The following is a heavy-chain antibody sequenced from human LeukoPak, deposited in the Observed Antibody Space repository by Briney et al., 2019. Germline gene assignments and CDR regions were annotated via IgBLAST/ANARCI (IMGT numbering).Heavy chain of an antibody. V-gene: IGHV4-59*01. J-gene: IGHJ6*02. CDR3: ASSGVNYDFWSGQWGIYYYYGMDV. CDR1: GGSISSYY. D-gene: IGHD3-3*01. Sequence: SETLSLTCTVSGGSISSYYWSWIRQPPGKGLEWIGYIYYSGSTNYNPSLKSRVTISVDTSKNQFSLKLSSVTAADTAVYYCASSGVNYDFWSGQWGIYYYYGMDVWGQGTTVTVSS. CDR2: IYYSGST.